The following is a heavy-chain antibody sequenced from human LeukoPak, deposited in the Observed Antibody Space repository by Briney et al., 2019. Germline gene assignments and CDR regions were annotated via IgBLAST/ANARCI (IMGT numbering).Heavy chain of an antibody. J-gene: IGHJ3*02. CDR1: GYTFTGYH. V-gene: IGHV1-2*02. CDR3: GRDRGSYFSDALDI. Sequence: GASVKVSCKASGYTFTGYHIHWVRQAPGQGLEWMGWINPNSGGTNYAQRFQGRVTMSRDTSISTAYMEVSRLTSDDTAVYYCGRDRGSYFSDALDIWGQGTMVTVSS. D-gene: IGHD1-26*01. CDR2: INPNSGGT.